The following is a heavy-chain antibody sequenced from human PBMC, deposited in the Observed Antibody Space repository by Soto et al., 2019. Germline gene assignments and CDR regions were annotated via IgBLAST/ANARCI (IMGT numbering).Heavy chain of an antibody. CDR3: ATVLVGATRHPDSDS. D-gene: IGHD2-15*01. CDR2: IYYDGST. J-gene: IGHJ4*02. V-gene: IGHV4-39*02. Sequence: PSETLSLTCTVSGGSINNNNYYWAWIRQPPWKGLSWIASIYYDGSTYYNSSLKSRVTISRDTSKNHFSLRLTSMTAADTAVYYCATVLVGATRHPDSDSWGQGTLVNVSS. CDR1: GGSINNNNYY.